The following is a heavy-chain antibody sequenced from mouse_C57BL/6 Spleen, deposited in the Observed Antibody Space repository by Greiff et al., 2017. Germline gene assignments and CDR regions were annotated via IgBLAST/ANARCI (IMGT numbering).Heavy chain of an antibody. D-gene: IGHD2-1*01. CDR3: TTRNYPYYFDY. Sequence: VQLKESGADLVRPGASVKLSCTASGFNIKDDYMHWVKQRPEQGLEWIGWIDPENGDTEYASKFQGKATITADTSSNTAYLQLSSLTSEDTAVYYCTTRNYPYYFDYWGQGTTLTVSS. V-gene: IGHV14-4*01. J-gene: IGHJ2*01. CDR1: GFNIKDDY. CDR2: IDPENGDT.